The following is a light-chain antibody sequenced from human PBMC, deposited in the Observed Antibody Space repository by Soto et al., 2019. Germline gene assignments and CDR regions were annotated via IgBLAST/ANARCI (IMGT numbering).Light chain of an antibody. CDR1: SSDVGGYNY. V-gene: IGLV2-8*01. CDR2: EVT. J-gene: IGLJ1*01. CDR3: SSYAGSNNYV. Sequence: QSALTQPPPASGSPGHSVTISCTGSSSDVGGYNYVSWYRQHPGKAPKLMIYEVTKRPSGVPDRFSGSRSGNTASLTVSGLQAEDEADYYCSSYAGSNNYVFGTGTKVTVL.